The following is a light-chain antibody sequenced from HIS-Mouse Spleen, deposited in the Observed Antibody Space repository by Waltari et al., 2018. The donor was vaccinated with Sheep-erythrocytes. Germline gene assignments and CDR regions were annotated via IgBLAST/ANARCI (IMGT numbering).Light chain of an antibody. CDR1: QGIRSA. J-gene: IGKJ1*01. Sequence: AIQLTQSPSSLSASVGDRVTSTCRASQGIRSALAWYQQKPGKAPKLLIYDASSLESGVPSRFSGSGSGTDFTLTISSLQPEDFATYYCQQFNNYPRTFGQGTKVEIK. CDR3: QQFNNYPRT. CDR2: DAS. V-gene: IGKV1D-13*01.